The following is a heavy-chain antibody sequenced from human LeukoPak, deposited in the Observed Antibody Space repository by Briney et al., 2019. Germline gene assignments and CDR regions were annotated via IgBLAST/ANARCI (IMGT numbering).Heavy chain of an antibody. CDR1: GYTFPSYD. CDR2: MNPNSGNT. D-gene: IGHD2-15*01. J-gene: IGHJ4*02. Sequence: ASVKVSCKSSGYTFPSYDINWVRQATGQGLEWMGWMNPNSGNTGYAQKFQGRVTMTRNTSISTAYMELSSLRSEDTAVYYCARGTGYCSGGSCYADYWGQGTLVTVSS. V-gene: IGHV1-8*01. CDR3: ARGTGYCSGGSCYADY.